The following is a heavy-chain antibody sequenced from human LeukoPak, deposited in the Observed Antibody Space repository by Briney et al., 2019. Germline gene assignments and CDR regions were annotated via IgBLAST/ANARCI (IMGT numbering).Heavy chain of an antibody. D-gene: IGHD5-12*01. J-gene: IGHJ3*02. CDR2: ISYSGST. V-gene: IGHV4-59*08. CDR1: GASISSYY. Sequence: PSETLSLTCTVSGASISSYYWSWIRQPPGKGLEWIGYISYSGSTNYNPSLKSRVTISADTSKNQVSLTLSSVTAADTAVYYCARHSRSGYSGYENAFDIWGQGTMVTVSS. CDR3: ARHSRSGYSGYENAFDI.